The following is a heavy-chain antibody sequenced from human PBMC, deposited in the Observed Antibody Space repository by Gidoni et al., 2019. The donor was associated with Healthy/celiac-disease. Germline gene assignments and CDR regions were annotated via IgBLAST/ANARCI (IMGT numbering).Heavy chain of an antibody. Sequence: EVQLLASGGGLVQPGGSLRLSCAASGFTFSSYAMSWVRQAPRKGLEWVSAISGSGGSTYDADSVKGRFTISRDNSKNTLYLQRNSLRAEDTAVYYCAKVQGGTGAFDIWGQGTMVTVSS. CDR2: ISGSGGST. CDR1: GFTFSSYA. CDR3: AKVQGGTGAFDI. V-gene: IGHV3-23*01. D-gene: IGHD3-16*01. J-gene: IGHJ3*02.